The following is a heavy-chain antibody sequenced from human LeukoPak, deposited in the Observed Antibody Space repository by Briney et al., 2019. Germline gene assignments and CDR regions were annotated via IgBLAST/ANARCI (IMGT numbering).Heavy chain of an antibody. CDR2: MNPNSGNT. J-gene: IGHJ4*02. CDR3: ARNYDILTGYYPFY. D-gene: IGHD3-9*01. CDR1: GYTFTSYA. Sequence: GASVKVSCKASGYTFTSYAMNWVRQAPGQGLEWMGWMNPNSGNTGYAQKFQGRVTMTRNTSISTAYMELSSLRSEDTAVYYCARNYDILTGYYPFYWGQGTLVTVSS. V-gene: IGHV1-8*02.